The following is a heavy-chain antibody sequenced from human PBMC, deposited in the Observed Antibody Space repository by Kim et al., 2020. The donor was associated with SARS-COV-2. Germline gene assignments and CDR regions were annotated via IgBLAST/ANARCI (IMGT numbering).Heavy chain of an antibody. CDR3: ARDAHPPICSSTSCSRKEVCYYGMDV. CDR1: GDSVSSNSAA. J-gene: IGHJ6*02. D-gene: IGHD2-2*01. Sequence: SQTLSLTCAISGDSVSSNSAAWNWIRQSPSRGLEWLGRTYYRSKWYNDYAVSLKSRITINPDTSKNQLSLQLNSVTPEDTAVYYCARDAHPPICSSTSCSRKEVCYYGMDVWGQGTTVTVSS. CDR2: TYYRSKWYN. V-gene: IGHV6-1*01.